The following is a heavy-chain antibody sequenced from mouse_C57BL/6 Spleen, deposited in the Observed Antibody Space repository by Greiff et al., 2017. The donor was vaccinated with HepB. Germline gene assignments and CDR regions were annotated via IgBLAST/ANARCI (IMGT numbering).Heavy chain of an antibody. Sequence: QVQLQQSGAELVRPGASVKLSCKASGYTFTDYYITWVKQRTGQGLEWIARIYPGSGNTYYNEKFKSKATLTAEKSSSTAYMQLSSLTSYDSAVYFCGRGVLLLYLDYWGQGTTLTVSS. D-gene: IGHD2-1*01. CDR1: GYTFTDYY. J-gene: IGHJ2*01. CDR2: IYPGSGNT. CDR3: GRGVLLLYLDY. V-gene: IGHV1-76*01.